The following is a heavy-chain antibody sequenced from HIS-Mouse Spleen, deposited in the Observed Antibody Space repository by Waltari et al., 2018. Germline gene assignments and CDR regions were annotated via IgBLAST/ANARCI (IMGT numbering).Heavy chain of an antibody. CDR3: ASGLSGSSSGHY. Sequence: QVQLVQSGAEVKKPGASVKVSCKASGYTFTGYYMHWVRQAPGQGLEWRGWINPNRGGTNNEQKFQGRVTMTRDTSISPAYMELSRLRSDDTAVYYCASGLSGSSSGHYWGQGTLVTVSS. D-gene: IGHD6-6*01. CDR1: GYTFTGYY. J-gene: IGHJ4*02. V-gene: IGHV1-2*02. CDR2: INPNRGGT.